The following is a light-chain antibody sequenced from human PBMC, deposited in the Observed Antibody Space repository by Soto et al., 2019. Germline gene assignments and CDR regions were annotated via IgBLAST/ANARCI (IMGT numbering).Light chain of an antibody. J-gene: IGKJ4*01. CDR2: GAS. Sequence: IVMTQSPATLSLSPWERSTLSCRASQSVSSNLAWYQQKPGQAPRLLIYGASTRATGIPARFSGSGSGTEFTLTISSLQSEDFAVYYCQQYNNWPLTFGGGTKVDIK. CDR3: QQYNNWPLT. CDR1: QSVSSN. V-gene: IGKV3-15*01.